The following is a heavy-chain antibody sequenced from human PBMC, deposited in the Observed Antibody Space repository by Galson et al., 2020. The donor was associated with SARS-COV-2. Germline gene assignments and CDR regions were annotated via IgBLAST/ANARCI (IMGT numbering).Heavy chain of an antibody. Sequence: GGSLRLSCAASGFTFNLYAMSWVRQAPGKGLEWVSTIAGGGSGTYYTDSVKGRFTIPRDNSKNTLYLQMNSLRVEDTAVYYCAKASIKDGSNYDYWGQGTLVTVSS. CDR1: GFTFNLYA. J-gene: IGHJ4*02. CDR3: AKASIKDGSNYDY. D-gene: IGHD5-12*01. V-gene: IGHV3-23*01. CDR2: IAGGGSGT.